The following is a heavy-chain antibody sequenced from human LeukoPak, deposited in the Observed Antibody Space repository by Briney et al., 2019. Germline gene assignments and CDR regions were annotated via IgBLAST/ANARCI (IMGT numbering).Heavy chain of an antibody. J-gene: IGHJ3*02. V-gene: IGHV5-51*01. D-gene: IGHD3-10*01. CDR3: ARRDYYGSGSYLLRWGAFDI. CDR1: GYSFTSYW. CDR2: IYPGDSDT. Sequence: GESLKISCKGSGYSFTSYWIGWGRQMPGKGLEWMGIIYPGDSDTRYSPSFQGQVTISADKSISTAYLQWSSLKASDRAMYYCARRDYYGSGSYLLRWGAFDIWGQGTMVTVSS.